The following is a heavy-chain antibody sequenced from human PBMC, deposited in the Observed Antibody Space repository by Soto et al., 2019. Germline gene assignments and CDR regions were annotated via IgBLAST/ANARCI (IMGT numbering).Heavy chain of an antibody. D-gene: IGHD3-3*01. Sequence: GGSLRLSCAASGFTFNNYGMHWVRQAPGKGLEWVAVIWYDGSKKYYADSVKGRFTISRDTSKNTLYLQMNSLRAEDTAVYYCARFGAIMGSGYDYWGQGTLVTVSS. V-gene: IGHV3-33*01. J-gene: IGHJ4*02. CDR2: IWYDGSKK. CDR1: GFTFNNYG. CDR3: ARFGAIMGSGYDY.